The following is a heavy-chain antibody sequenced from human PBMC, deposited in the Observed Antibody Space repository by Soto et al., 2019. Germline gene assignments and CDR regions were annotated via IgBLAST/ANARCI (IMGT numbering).Heavy chain of an antibody. D-gene: IGHD4-17*01. V-gene: IGHV1-69*14. CDR3: PTAPSTAGPDCDY. CDR1: GGTFSSYA. Sequence: QVQLVQSGAEVKKPGSSVKVSCKASGGTFSSYAISWVRQAPGQGLEWMGGIIPILGTANYAQKFQGRVTXTXDXXQRLTYMEVSSLRSEDRAGCYCPTAPSTAGPDCDYWGQGTLVTVSS. J-gene: IGHJ4*02. CDR2: IIPILGTA.